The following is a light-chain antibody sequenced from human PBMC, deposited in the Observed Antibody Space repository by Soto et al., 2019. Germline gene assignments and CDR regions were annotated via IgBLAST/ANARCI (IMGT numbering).Light chain of an antibody. J-gene: IGKJ1*01. V-gene: IGKV3-15*01. CDR2: GAS. CDR1: QSVSSN. Sequence: EIVMTQSPATLSVSPGERATPSCRASQSVSSNLAWYQQKPGQAPRLPIYGASTRATGIPARFSGSGSGTEFTLTISSLQSEDFAVYYCQQYNNWPPGTFGQGTKVEIK. CDR3: QQYNNWPPGT.